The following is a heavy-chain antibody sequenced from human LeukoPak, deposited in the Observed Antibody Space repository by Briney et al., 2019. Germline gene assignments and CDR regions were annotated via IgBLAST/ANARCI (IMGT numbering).Heavy chain of an antibody. CDR3: ARVLDITGTIFDAFDI. CDR2: ISSSSSTI. D-gene: IGHD1-20*01. CDR1: GFTFSSYS. Sequence: RAGGSLRLSCAASGFTFSSYSMNWVRQAPGKGLEWVSYISSSSSTIYYADSVKGRFTISRDNAKNSLYLQMNSLRAEDTAVYYCARVLDITGTIFDAFDIWGQGTMVTVSS. J-gene: IGHJ3*02. V-gene: IGHV3-48*04.